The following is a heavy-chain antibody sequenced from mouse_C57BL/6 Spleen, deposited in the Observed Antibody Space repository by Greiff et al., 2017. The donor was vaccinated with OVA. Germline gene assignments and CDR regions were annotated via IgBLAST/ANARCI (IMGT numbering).Heavy chain of an antibody. D-gene: IGHD2-4*01. J-gene: IGHJ3*01. V-gene: IGHV10-3*01. CDR1: GFTFNTYA. CDR3: VRDEWGYDYDWFAY. Sequence: EVQLVESGGGLVQPKGSLKLSCAASGFTFNTYAMHWVRQAPGKGLEWVARIRSKSSNYATYYADSVKDRFTISRDDSQSMLYLQMNNLKTEDTAMYYCVRDEWGYDYDWFAYWGQGTLVTVSA. CDR2: IRSKSSNYAT.